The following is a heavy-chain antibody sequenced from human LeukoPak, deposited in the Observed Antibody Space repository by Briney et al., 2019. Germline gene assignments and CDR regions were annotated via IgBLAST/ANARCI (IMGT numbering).Heavy chain of an antibody. V-gene: IGHV3-30*04. D-gene: IGHD3-10*01. J-gene: IGHJ5*02. CDR3: ARDSGFYGSGSYYMWWFDP. CDR1: GFTFSSYA. CDR2: ISYDGSNK. Sequence: GGSLRLSCAASGFTFSSYAMHWVRQAPGKGLEWVAVISYDGSNKYYADSVKGRFTISRDNSKNTLYLQMNSLRAEDTAVYYCARDSGFYGSGSYYMWWFDPWGQGTLVTVSS.